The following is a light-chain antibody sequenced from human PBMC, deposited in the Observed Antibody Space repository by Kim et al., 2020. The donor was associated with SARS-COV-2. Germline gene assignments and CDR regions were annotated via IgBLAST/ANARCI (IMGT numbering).Light chain of an antibody. CDR1: KLVDTY. CDR3: QAWDSTWV. V-gene: IGLV3-1*01. J-gene: IGLJ3*02. CDR2: QDS. Sequence: SVSPGQTPTITCSGVKLVDTYACWYQQKPGPSPVLVIYQDSKRPSGIPERFSGSNSGNTATLTISGTQAMDEADYYCQAWDSTWVFGGGTQLTVL.